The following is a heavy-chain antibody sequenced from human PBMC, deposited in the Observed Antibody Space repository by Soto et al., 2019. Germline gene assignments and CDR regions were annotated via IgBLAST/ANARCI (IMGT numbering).Heavy chain of an antibody. D-gene: IGHD3-22*01. CDR1: GFTVSSNY. V-gene: IGHV3-53*02. CDR3: ARAILSYQTYYDSSNPLVYFDY. J-gene: IGHJ4*02. CDR2: IYSGGST. Sequence: EVQLVETGGGLIQPGGSLRLSCAASGFTVSSNYMSWVRQAPGKGLEWVSVIYSGGSTYYADSVKGRFTISRDNSKNTLYLQMNSLRAEDTAVYYCARAILSYQTYYDSSNPLVYFDYWGQGTLVTVSS.